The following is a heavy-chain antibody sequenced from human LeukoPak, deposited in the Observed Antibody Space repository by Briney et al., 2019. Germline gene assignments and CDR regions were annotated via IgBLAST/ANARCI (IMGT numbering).Heavy chain of an antibody. V-gene: IGHV3-33*01. CDR3: ARGYGGSYSSGY. CDR1: GFTFSNSG. CDR2: IWYDGSHK. D-gene: IGHD1-26*01. Sequence: GRSLRLSCAASGFTFSNSGMHWVRQAPGKGLEWVATIWYDGSHKYYTDSVEGRFTISRDNSRNMLFLQMNNLRAEDTAVYFCARGYGGSYSSGYWGQGILVAVTS. J-gene: IGHJ4*01.